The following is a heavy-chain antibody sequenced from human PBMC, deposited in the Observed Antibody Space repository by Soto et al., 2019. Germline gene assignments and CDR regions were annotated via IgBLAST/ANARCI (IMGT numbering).Heavy chain of an antibody. V-gene: IGHV5-51*01. CDR1: GYSFTSYW. CDR3: ARHCYYGSGSYYYYYGMDV. Sequence: GESLKISCKGSGYSFTSYWIGWVRQMPGKGLEWMGIIYPSDSDTRYSPSFQGQVTISADKSISTAYLQWSSLTASDAAMYYCARHCYYGSGSYYYYYGMDVWGQGTTVTVSS. CDR2: IYPSDSDT. J-gene: IGHJ6*02. D-gene: IGHD3-10*01.